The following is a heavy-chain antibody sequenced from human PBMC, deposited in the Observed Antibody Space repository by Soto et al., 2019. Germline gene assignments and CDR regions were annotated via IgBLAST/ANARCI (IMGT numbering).Heavy chain of an antibody. CDR3: AKPIRRDYYYYGMDV. CDR2: ISGSGGST. J-gene: IGHJ6*02. V-gene: IGHV3-23*01. CDR1: GFTFSTYA. Sequence: GGSLRLSCAASGFTFSTYAMSWVRQAPGKGLEWVSAISGSGGSTYYADSVKGRLTISRDNSKNTLYLQMNSLRAEDTAVYYCAKPIRRDYYYYGMDVWGQGTTVTVSS.